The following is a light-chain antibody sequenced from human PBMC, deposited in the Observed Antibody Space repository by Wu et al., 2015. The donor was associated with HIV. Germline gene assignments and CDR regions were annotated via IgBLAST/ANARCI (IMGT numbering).Light chain of an antibody. J-gene: IGKJ1*01. Sequence: EIVLTQSPATLSLSPGERATLSCRASQSVSTYLTWYQQKPGQAPRPLIYSTSNRATGIPARFSGSGPGTDFTLNISSLEPEDFAIYYCQQRSNWPWTFGQGTRVEIK. CDR1: QSVSTY. CDR2: STS. V-gene: IGKV3-11*01. CDR3: QQRSNWPWT.